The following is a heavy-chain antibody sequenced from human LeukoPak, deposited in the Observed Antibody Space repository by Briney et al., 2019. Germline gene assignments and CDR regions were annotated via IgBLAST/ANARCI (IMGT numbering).Heavy chain of an antibody. CDR3: ARGHGGNPEKYFDY. J-gene: IGHJ4*02. Sequence: SETLSLTCTASGGSISSYYWSWIRQPPGKGLEWIGYIYYSGSTNYNPSLKSRVTISVDTSKNQFSLKLSSVTAADTAVYYCARGHGGNPEKYFDYWGQGTLVTVSS. V-gene: IGHV4-59*01. CDR2: IYYSGST. CDR1: GGSISSYY. D-gene: IGHD4-23*01.